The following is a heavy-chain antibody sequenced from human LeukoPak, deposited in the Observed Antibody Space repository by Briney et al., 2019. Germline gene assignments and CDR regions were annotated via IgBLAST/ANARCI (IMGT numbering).Heavy chain of an antibody. D-gene: IGHD1-1*01. J-gene: IGHJ4*02. V-gene: IGHV1-2*02. Sequence: GASVKVSFKTSGYTFTDYYLHWVRQAPAQALEWMGWIHPNSGDTEYAQSFQGRVSMTRDTSTTTPYMELSSLRSDDTAVYFCARGRDTSATTPALAYWGQGTLVTVSS. CDR2: IHPNSGDT. CDR3: ARGRDTSATTPALAY. CDR1: GYTFTDYY.